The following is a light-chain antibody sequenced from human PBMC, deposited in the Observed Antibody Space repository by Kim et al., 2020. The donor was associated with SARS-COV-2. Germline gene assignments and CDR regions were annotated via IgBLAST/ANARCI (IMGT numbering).Light chain of an antibody. CDR3: QQYKTYSPWT. J-gene: IGKJ1*01. Sequence: DIQMTQSPSTLSAFIGDRVTITCRPSQSISDWLAWYQQRPGKAPKVLIYKASTLASGVPSRFSGSGSGTEFTLTISSLQPEDFATYYCQQYKTYSPWTFGQGTKLEIK. CDR1: QSISDW. CDR2: KAS. V-gene: IGKV1-5*03.